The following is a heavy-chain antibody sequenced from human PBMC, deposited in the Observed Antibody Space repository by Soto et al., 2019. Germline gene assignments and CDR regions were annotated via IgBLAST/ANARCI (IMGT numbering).Heavy chain of an antibody. CDR3: ARLGGYCSSTSCYGFYGMDV. J-gene: IGHJ6*02. CDR2: FYYSEST. D-gene: IGHD2-2*01. CDR1: GGSISSFPYS. Sequence: SDTLCLTCTVSGGSISSFPYSWGWIRQPPGEGLEWIGTFYYSESTYYNPSLEGRVTISVDTSKNQFSLKVSSVTVADTAVYCCARLGGYCSSTSCYGFYGMDVWGQGTTVTVSS. V-gene: IGHV4-39*01.